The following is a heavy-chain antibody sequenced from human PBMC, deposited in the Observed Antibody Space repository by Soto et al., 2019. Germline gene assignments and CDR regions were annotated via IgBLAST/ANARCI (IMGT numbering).Heavy chain of an antibody. D-gene: IGHD5-18*01. CDR2: IIPIFGTA. V-gene: IGHV1-69*13. Sequence: GASVKVSCKASGGTFSSYASSWVRQAPGQGLEWMGGIIPIFGTANYAQKFQGGVTITADESTSTAYMELSSLRSEDTAVYYCARGARYSYPKSYFDYWGQGTLVTVSS. CDR1: GGTFSSYA. J-gene: IGHJ4*02. CDR3: ARGARYSYPKSYFDY.